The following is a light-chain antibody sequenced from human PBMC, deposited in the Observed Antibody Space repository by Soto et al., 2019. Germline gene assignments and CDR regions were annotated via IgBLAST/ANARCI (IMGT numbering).Light chain of an antibody. Sequence: DIQMTQSPSSLSASVGDRVIITCRASQSVTNYLNWYQQKPGKAPKLLIYGTSTLQSGVPSRFGGSGSGTEFTLTISSLQPDDFAAYYCQQSYSTPYTFGQGTKVDI. CDR1: QSVTNY. J-gene: IGKJ2*01. CDR2: GTS. V-gene: IGKV1-39*01. CDR3: QQSYSTPYT.